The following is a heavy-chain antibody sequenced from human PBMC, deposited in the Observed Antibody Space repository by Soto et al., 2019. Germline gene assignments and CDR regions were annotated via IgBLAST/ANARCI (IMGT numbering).Heavy chain of an antibody. CDR1: GYSFTNYW. CDR2: IFPSDSDT. J-gene: IGHJ3*02. V-gene: IGHV5-51*01. D-gene: IGHD2-2*01. CDR3: ARPPYASDDFHI. Sequence: PGESLKISCKGFGYSFTNYWIGWVRQMPGKGLEWMGIIFPSDSDTRYSPSFQGQVTISADKSISTAYLQWSSLKASDTAMYYCARPPYASDDFHIWGQGTMVTVS.